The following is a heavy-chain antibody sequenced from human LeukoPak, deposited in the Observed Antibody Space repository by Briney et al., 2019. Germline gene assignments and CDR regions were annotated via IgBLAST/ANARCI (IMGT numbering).Heavy chain of an antibody. CDR1: GFPFKNHG. CDR2: ASTDEIGQ. D-gene: IGHD3-22*01. CDR3: AAFITTKLDN. Sequence: GGSLRLSCVFSGFPFKNHGMHWVRQAPGKGLEWLAVASTDEIGQFYADSVKGRFIISRDTSRNTLNLQMNNLTPEDTAVYYCAAFITTKLDNWGQGILVTVSS. J-gene: IGHJ4*02. V-gene: IGHV3-30*03.